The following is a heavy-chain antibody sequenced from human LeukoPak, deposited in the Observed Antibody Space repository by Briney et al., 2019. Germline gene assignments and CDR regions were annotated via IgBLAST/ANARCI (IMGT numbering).Heavy chain of an antibody. J-gene: IGHJ4*02. Sequence: GGSLRLSCAASGFSFRNYWMSWLRQVPGKGREGVANIKGEGSEIHYVDSAKGRFTISRDDAQNSLCLQMNKLRGEDTAVYYCAGGNWGPSDFWGQGTLLTVSS. D-gene: IGHD7-27*01. CDR2: IKGEGSEI. V-gene: IGHV3-7*01. CDR1: GFSFRNYW. CDR3: AGGNWGPSDF.